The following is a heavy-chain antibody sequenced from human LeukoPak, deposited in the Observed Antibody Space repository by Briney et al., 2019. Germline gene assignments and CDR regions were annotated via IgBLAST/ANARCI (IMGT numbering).Heavy chain of an antibody. CDR1: GFTFSSYE. Sequence: GRSLRLSCAASGFTFSSYEMNWVRQAPGKGLEWVSYISSSGSTIYYADSVKGRFTISRDNAKNSLYPQMNSLRAEDTAVYYCARGRRGYFDYWGQGTLVTVSS. V-gene: IGHV3-48*03. CDR3: ARGRRGYFDY. CDR2: ISSSGSTI. D-gene: IGHD3-10*01. J-gene: IGHJ4*02.